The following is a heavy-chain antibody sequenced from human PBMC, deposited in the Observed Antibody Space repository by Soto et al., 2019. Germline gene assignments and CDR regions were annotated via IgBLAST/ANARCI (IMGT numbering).Heavy chain of an antibody. CDR3: VRSFGVAAAGPFDY. J-gene: IGHJ4*02. D-gene: IGHD6-13*01. Sequence: PSETLSLTCTVSGGSISSGNYYWSWIRQPPGKGLEWIGFMSYSGSTSYNASLKSRVTISVDTSKSQFSLNLSFVTAADTAVYYCVRSFGVAAAGPFDYWGQGTLVTVSS. V-gene: IGHV4-30-4*01. CDR1: GGSISSGNYY. CDR2: MSYSGST.